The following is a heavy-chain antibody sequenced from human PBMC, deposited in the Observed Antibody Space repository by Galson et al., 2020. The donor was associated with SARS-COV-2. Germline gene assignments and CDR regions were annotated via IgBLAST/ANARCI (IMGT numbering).Heavy chain of an antibody. Sequence: SETLSLTSAVYGWSFSGYYWSWTRQPPGNGLEWIREINHSGSTNYNPSLKSRVTISVDTSTNQFSLKLSSVTAADTAVYYCARGLKQLGWTYYYYYYGMDVWGQGTTVTVSS. V-gene: IGHV4-34*01. D-gene: IGHD6-6*01. CDR3: ARGLKQLGWTYYYYYYGMDV. CDR2: INHSGST. J-gene: IGHJ6*02. CDR1: GWSFSGYY.